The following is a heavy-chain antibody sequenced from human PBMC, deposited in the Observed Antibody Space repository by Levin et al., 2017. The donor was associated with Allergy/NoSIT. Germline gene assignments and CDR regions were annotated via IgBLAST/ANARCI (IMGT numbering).Heavy chain of an antibody. Sequence: GGSLRLSCAASGFTFSTYSMNWVRQAPGKGLEWVSSISSRSSDIYYADSVKGRFTISRDNAKNSLFLQMNSLRPEDTAVYYCARGPEEGWYSSSWPYYFDYWGQGTMVTVSS. J-gene: IGHJ4*02. D-gene: IGHD6-13*01. CDR2: ISSRSSDI. CDR1: GFTFSTYS. V-gene: IGHV3-21*01. CDR3: ARGPEEGWYSSSWPYYFDY.